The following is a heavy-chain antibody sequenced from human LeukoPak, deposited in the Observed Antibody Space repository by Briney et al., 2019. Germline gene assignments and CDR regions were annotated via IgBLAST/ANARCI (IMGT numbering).Heavy chain of an antibody. CDR1: RFTFSNYE. J-gene: IGHJ4*02. CDR3: IRGTVGAPGNDY. D-gene: IGHD1-26*01. CDR2: IDTDGSFT. V-gene: IGHV3-74*01. Sequence: GGSLRLSCAASRFTFSNYEMHWVRQAPGKGLVWVSRIDTDGSFTSYADSVRGRFTISRDNAKNTLYLQMSSLRAEDTAVYYCIRGTVGAPGNDYWGQGTLVTVSS.